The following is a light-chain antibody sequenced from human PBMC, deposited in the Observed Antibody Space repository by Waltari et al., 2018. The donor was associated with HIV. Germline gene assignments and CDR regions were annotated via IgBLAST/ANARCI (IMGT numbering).Light chain of an antibody. V-gene: IGKV1-5*03. CDR2: KAS. J-gene: IGKJ1*01. Sequence: DIQMTQSPSTLSAFVGDRVTITCRANRTINSWLAWYQLKPGKAPKPLIYKASSLESGVPSRFGGSGSGTEFTLTISSLQPDDFATYYCQQYNNYSWTFGQGTKVETK. CDR3: QQYNNYSWT. CDR1: RTINSW.